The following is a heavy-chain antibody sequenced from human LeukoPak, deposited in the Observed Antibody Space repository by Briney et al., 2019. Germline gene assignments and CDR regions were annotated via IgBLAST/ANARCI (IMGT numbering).Heavy chain of an antibody. V-gene: IGHV3-30-3*01. Sequence: GGSLRLSRAASGFTFSSYAMHWVRQAPGKGLEWVAVISYDGSNKYYADSVKGRFTISRDNSKNTLYLQMNSLRAEDTAVYYCARAEYRYCSSTSCYGFDYWGQGTLVTVSS. CDR3: ARAEYRYCSSTSCYGFDY. CDR1: GFTFSSYA. D-gene: IGHD2-2*01. CDR2: ISYDGSNK. J-gene: IGHJ4*02.